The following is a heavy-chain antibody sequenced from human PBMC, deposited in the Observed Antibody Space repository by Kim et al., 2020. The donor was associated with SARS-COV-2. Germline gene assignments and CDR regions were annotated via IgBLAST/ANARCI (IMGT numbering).Heavy chain of an antibody. D-gene: IGHD6-13*01. CDR3: AKDNHYSSSYYVDY. J-gene: IGHJ4*02. Sequence: ADAGKGRVRIAREKAKNALYLQMNSLRAEDTALYYCAKDNHYSSSYYVDYWGQGTLVTVSS. V-gene: IGHV3-9*01.